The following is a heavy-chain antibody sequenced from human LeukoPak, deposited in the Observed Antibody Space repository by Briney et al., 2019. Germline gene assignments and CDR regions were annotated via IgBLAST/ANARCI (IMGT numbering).Heavy chain of an antibody. J-gene: IGHJ3*02. CDR2: VSGSGDTT. CDR3: AKDVRTYPRSAFDT. CDR1: GFTFSTYA. V-gene: IGHV3-23*01. Sequence: PGGSLRLSCAASGFTFSTYAMNWVRQAPGKGLEWVSAVSGSGDTTYYADSVKGRFTISRDNSKNTLHLQMNSLRAEDTALYYCAKDVRTYPRSAFDTWGQGTMVTVSS.